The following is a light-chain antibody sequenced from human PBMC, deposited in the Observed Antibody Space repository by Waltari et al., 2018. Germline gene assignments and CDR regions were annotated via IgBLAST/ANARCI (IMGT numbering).Light chain of an antibody. J-gene: IGKJ4*01. CDR3: QQSFGIPLT. V-gene: IGKV1-39*01. CDR2: GAS. CDR1: ESISQY. Sequence: DLQMTQSPSSLSTSIGDRVTITCRASESISQYLTWYQQKPGKAPQVLIYGASSLQRGVSSRFSGSGSGADFTLTISSLQPEDFAAYYGQQSFGIPLTFGGGTKVEIK.